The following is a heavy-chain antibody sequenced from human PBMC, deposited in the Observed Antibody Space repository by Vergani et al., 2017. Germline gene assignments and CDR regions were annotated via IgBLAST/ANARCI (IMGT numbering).Heavy chain of an antibody. Sequence: VQLVESGGGVVQPGRSLRLSCAASGFTFSSYWMHWVRQAPGKGLVWVSRINSDGSSTSYADSVKGRFTISRDNAKNTLYLQMNSLRAEDTAVYYCARDTVPTVTTYYYYMDVWGKGTTVTVSS. CDR2: INSDGSST. CDR1: GFTFSSYW. V-gene: IGHV3-74*01. J-gene: IGHJ6*03. CDR3: ARDTVPTVTTYYYYMDV. D-gene: IGHD4-17*01.